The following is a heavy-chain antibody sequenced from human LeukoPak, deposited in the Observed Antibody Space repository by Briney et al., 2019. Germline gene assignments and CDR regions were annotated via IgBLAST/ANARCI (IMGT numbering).Heavy chain of an antibody. CDR2: IWNDGNNK. V-gene: IGHV3-33*01. CDR1: GFTFSNYG. CDR3: ARHIWKGSCRSTSCSSLDY. J-gene: IGHJ4*02. D-gene: IGHD2-2*01. Sequence: GGSLTLSCAASGFTFSNYGMEWVRQAPGKGLEWVALIWNDGNNKHYADSVKGRFSISRDNSKNTLYLQMNSLRAEDTAVYYCARHIWKGSCRSTSCSSLDYWGQGTLVTVSS.